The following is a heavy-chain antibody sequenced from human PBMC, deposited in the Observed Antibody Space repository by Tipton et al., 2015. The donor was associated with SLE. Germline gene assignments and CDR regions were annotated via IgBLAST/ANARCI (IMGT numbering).Heavy chain of an antibody. CDR3: ARRLGSSGFDY. Sequence: LRLSCTVSGGSISSYYWSWIRQPPGKGLEWIGYIYYSGSTNYNPSLKSRVTISVDTSKNQFSLKLSSVTPADTAVYYCARRLGSSGFDYWGQGTLVTVSS. CDR1: GGSISSYY. V-gene: IGHV4-59*08. J-gene: IGHJ4*02. CDR2: IYYSGST. D-gene: IGHD3-22*01.